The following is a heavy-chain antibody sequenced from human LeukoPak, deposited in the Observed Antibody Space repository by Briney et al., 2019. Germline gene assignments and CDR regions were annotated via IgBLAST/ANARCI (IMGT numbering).Heavy chain of an antibody. D-gene: IGHD3-22*01. CDR1: GFTFSTYW. V-gene: IGHV3-7*01. J-gene: IGHJ4*02. Sequence: GGSLRLSCAASGFTFSTYWMTWLRQTPGKGLEGVANIKQDGSEKYSADSVKGRFTTSRDKAKNSVYLQTSSLRVEDTAVYYCARSLYDSSGYNGYWGQGVLVTVSS. CDR3: ARSLYDSSGYNGY. CDR2: IKQDGSEK.